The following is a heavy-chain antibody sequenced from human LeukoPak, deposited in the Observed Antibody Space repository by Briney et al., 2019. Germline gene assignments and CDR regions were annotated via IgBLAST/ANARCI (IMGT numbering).Heavy chain of an antibody. CDR1: GFTLSTYD. D-gene: IGHD6-19*01. Sequence: GGSLRLSCAASGFTLSTYDMNWVRQAPGKGLEWVSSISSSSSYIYYADSVKGRFTISRDNAKNSLYLQMNSLRAEDTAVYYCARQNSSPFDYWGQGTLVTVSS. V-gene: IGHV3-21*01. J-gene: IGHJ4*02. CDR3: ARQNSSPFDY. CDR2: ISSSSSYI.